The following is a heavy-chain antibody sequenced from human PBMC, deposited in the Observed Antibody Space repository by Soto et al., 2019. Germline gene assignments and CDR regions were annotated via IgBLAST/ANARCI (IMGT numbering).Heavy chain of an antibody. D-gene: IGHD3-10*01. CDR1: GFTFSSYG. CDR2: ISYDGSNK. V-gene: IGHV3-30*03. CDR3: ARGYYYGSGSYLVD. J-gene: IGHJ4*02. Sequence: PGGSLRLSCAASGFTFSSYGMHWVRQAPGKGLEWVAVISYDGSNKYYADSVKGRFTISRDNSKNTLYLQMNSLRAEDTAVYYCARGYYYGSGSYLVDWGQGTLVTVSS.